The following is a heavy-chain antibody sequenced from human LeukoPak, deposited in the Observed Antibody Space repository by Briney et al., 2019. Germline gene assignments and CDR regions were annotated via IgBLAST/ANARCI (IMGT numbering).Heavy chain of an antibody. Sequence: SETLSLTCAVYGGSFSGYYWSWIRQPPGKGLEWIGEINHSGSTNYNPSLKSRVTISVDTSKNQSSLKLSSVTAADAAVYYCALMVRGTYYFDYWGQGTLVTVSS. J-gene: IGHJ4*02. D-gene: IGHD3-10*01. V-gene: IGHV4-34*01. CDR2: INHSGST. CDR1: GGSFSGYY. CDR3: ALMVRGTYYFDY.